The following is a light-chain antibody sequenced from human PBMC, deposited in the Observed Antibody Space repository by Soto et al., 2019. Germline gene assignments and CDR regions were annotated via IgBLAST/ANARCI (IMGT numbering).Light chain of an antibody. CDR2: DVS. V-gene: IGLV2-14*01. CDR1: SSDVGGYTY. Sequence: QSALTQPASVSGSLGQAITISCTGTSSDVGGYTYVSWYQQHPGKAPKFMIYDVSNRPSGVSYRFSGSKSGNTASLSISGLQAEDEADYYCCSYTTSNTRQIVVGTGTTVTVL. J-gene: IGLJ6*01. CDR3: CSYTTSNTRQIV.